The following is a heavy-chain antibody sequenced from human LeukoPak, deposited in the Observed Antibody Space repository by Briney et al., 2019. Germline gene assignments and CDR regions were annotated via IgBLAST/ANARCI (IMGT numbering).Heavy chain of an antibody. CDR3: TTGLYDFWSRYLK. Sequence: GGSLRLSCAASGFTFSNAWMSWVRQAPGQGLEWVGRIKSKTDGGTTDYAAPVKGRFTISRDDSTNTLDLHMNSLKTENSAVGYCTTGLYDFWSRYLKWGQGTLVTVSS. J-gene: IGHJ4*02. V-gene: IGHV3-15*01. D-gene: IGHD3-3*01. CDR1: GFTFSNAW. CDR2: IKSKTDGGTT.